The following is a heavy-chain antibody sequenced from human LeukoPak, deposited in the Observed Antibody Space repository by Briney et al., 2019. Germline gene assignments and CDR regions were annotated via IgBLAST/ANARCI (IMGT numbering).Heavy chain of an antibody. D-gene: IGHD6-13*01. Sequence: SETLSLTCTVSGGSISSSSYYWGWIRQPPGKGLEWIGSIYKSGSTYYNPSLKSRVTIFVDTSKNQFSLKLSSVTAADTAVYYCATSIAAAGTRRFDSWGQGTLVTVFS. J-gene: IGHJ4*02. V-gene: IGHV4-39*01. CDR3: ATSIAAAGTRRFDS. CDR1: GGSISSSSYY. CDR2: IYKSGST.